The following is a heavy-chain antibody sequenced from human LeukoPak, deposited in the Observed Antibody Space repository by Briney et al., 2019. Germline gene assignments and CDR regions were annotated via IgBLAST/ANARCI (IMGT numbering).Heavy chain of an antibody. V-gene: IGHV4-59*01. CDR1: GGSISSYY. D-gene: IGHD6-13*01. CDR2: IYYSGST. Sequence: PSETLSLTCTVSGGSISSYYWSWIRQPPGKGLEWIGYIYYSGSTVYNPSLKSRVTILVDTSKNQFSLKLNSVTAADTAVNYCARDRGAAAVSPYYYFDYWGQGTLVTVSS. CDR3: ARDRGAAAVSPYYYFDY. J-gene: IGHJ4*02.